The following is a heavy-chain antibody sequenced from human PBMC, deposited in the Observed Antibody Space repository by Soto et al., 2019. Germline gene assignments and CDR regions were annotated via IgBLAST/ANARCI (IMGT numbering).Heavy chain of an antibody. V-gene: IGHV4-30-2*01. CDR2: LYHTGNT. CDR3: ARFRGTAILDF. CDR1: GGSISSGGYS. Sequence: TLSLTCAVSGGSISSGGYSWSWVRQPPGKGLEWIGYLYHTGNTYYNPSLESRVTISVDRSKNQFSLELPSVTAADTAVYYCARFRGTAILDFSGQGTLVTVSS. D-gene: IGHD2-21*02. J-gene: IGHJ4*02.